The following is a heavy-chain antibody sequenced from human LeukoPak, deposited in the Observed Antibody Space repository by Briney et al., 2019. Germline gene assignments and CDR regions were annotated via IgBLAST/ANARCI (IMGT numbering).Heavy chain of an antibody. CDR1: GGSISSGDYY. Sequence: SETLSLTCTVSGGSISSGDYYWSWIRQHPGKGLEWIGYIYYSGSTYYNPSLKSRVTISVDTSKNQFSLKLSSVTAADTAVYYCAREFQYYDFWSGYSVYYFDYWGQGTLVTVSS. CDR3: AREFQYYDFWSGYSVYYFDY. V-gene: IGHV4-31*03. D-gene: IGHD3-3*01. CDR2: IYYSGST. J-gene: IGHJ4*02.